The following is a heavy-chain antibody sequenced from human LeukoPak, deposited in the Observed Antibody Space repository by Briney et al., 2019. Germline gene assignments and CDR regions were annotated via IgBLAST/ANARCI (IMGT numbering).Heavy chain of an antibody. D-gene: IGHD6-13*01. CDR1: GFTFSSYA. J-gene: IGHJ6*04. CDR2: ISGSGGST. Sequence: GGSLRLSCAASGFTFSSYAMSWVRQAPRKGLEWVSAISGSGGSTYYADSVKGRFTISRDNSKNTLYLQMNSLRAEDTAVYYCAKGRSSSPKMDVWGKGTTVTVSS. V-gene: IGHV3-23*01. CDR3: AKGRSSSPKMDV.